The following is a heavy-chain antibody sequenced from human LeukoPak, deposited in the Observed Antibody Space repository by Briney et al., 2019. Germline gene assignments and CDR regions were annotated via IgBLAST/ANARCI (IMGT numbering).Heavy chain of an antibody. J-gene: IGHJ4*02. CDR2: ISSSSSYI. CDR3: ARDQPPYYYGSGSYYGTFDY. CDR1: GFTLSSYS. D-gene: IGHD3-10*01. V-gene: IGHV3-21*01. Sequence: PGGSLRLSCAASGFTLSSYSMNWVRQAPGKGLEWVSSISSSSSYIYYADSVKGRFTISRDNAKNSLYLQMNSLRAEDTAVYYCARDQPPYYYGSGSYYGTFDYWGQGTLVTVSS.